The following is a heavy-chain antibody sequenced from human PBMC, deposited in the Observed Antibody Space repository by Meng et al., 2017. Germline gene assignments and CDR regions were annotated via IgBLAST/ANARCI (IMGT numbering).Heavy chain of an antibody. D-gene: IGHD5-24*01. Sequence: GESLKISCAASGFIFSNYAMIWVRQAPGKGLEWVSAISGTRGFTYDADSVKGRFTISRDNSKNTLYLQMHSLRAEDTAVYYCAKFHGPFKSDGWTYEPFNIWGQGTRVTCSS. V-gene: IGHV3-23*01. CDR3: AKFHGPFKSDGWTYEPFNI. CDR1: GFIFSNYA. CDR2: ISGTRGFT. J-gene: IGHJ3*02.